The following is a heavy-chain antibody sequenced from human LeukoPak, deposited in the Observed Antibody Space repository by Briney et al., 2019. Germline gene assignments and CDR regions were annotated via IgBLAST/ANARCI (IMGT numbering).Heavy chain of an antibody. J-gene: IGHJ5*02. CDR3: VRDGTGYPPFDL. CDR2: ISVDGSAT. CDR1: GFTLSDHW. Sequence: GGSLRLSCAASGFTLSDHWMNWVRQPPGKTRLWVAHISVDGSATDYAASVKGRFTLSSDNARNTLYLQMDRLRVEQKAEYYCVRDGTGYPPFDLWGQGNLVTVSS. V-gene: IGHV3-74*01. D-gene: IGHD1-1*01.